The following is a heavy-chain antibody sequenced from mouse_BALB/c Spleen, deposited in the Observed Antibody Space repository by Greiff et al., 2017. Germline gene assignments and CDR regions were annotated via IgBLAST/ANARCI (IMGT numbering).Heavy chain of an antibody. V-gene: IGHV1-7*01. CDR2: INPSTGYT. J-gene: IGHJ2*01. CDR3: ARANWEFDY. Sequence: VKLQESGAELAKPGASVKMSCKASGYTFTSYWMHWVKQRPGQGLEWIGYINPSTGYTEYNQKFKDKATLTADKSSSTAYMQLSSLTSEDSAVYYCARANWEFDYWGQGTTLTVSS. CDR1: GYTFTSYW. D-gene: IGHD4-1*01.